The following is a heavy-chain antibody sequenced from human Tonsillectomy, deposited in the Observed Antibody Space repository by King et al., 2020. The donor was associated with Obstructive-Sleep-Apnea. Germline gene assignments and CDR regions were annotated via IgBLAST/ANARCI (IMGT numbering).Heavy chain of an antibody. CDR1: GFTFRSYG. CDR3: ATDVSYFGSGRGGY. D-gene: IGHD3-10*01. Sequence: VQLVESGGGVVQPGRSLRLSCAASGFTFRSYGMHWVRQAPGKWLEWVAVIWSDGGNEHYADSVKGRFTISRDSSKNTLYLQMNSLRAEDTSVYFCATDVSYFGSGRGGYWGQGTLVTVSS. CDR2: IWSDGGNE. V-gene: IGHV3-33*01. J-gene: IGHJ4*02.